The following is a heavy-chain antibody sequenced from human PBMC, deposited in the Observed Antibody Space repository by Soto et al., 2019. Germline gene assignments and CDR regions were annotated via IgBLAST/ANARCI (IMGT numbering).Heavy chain of an antibody. CDR3: AKSSSSWFPRATFFDY. J-gene: IGHJ4*02. V-gene: IGHV3-9*01. D-gene: IGHD6-13*01. CDR1: GFTFDDYA. Sequence: EVQLVESGGGLVQPGRSLRLSCAASGFTFDDYAMHWVRQAPGKGLEWVSGISWNSGSIGYADSVKGRFTISRDNAKNSLYLQMNSLRAEDTALYYCAKSSSSWFPRATFFDYWGQGTLVTVSS. CDR2: ISWNSGSI.